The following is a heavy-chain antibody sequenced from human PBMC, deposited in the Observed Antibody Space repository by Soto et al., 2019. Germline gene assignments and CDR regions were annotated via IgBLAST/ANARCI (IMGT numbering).Heavy chain of an antibody. V-gene: IGHV3-30*18. D-gene: IGHD6-19*01. CDR2: ISHDGSNK. J-gene: IGHJ6*02. CDR3: AKHLLAVAGYLYGMDV. CDR1: GFTFSSYG. Sequence: QVQLVESGGGVVQPGRSLRLSCAASGFTFSSYGMHWVRQAPGKGLEWVAVISHDGSNKYFADSLKGRFTISRDNSQNTLYLQMNSLRAEDTAVYYCAKHLLAVAGYLYGMDVWGQGTTFTVS.